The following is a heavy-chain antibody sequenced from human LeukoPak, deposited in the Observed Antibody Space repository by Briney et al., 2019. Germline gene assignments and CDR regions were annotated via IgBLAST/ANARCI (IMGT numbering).Heavy chain of an antibody. V-gene: IGHV1-2*02. J-gene: IGHJ4*02. CDR3: ARGGFSSSWYPELDG. CDR2: INPNGADT. CDR1: GYTFTGYY. D-gene: IGHD6-13*01. Sequence: ASVKVSCKASGYTFTGYYMHWVRQAPGPRLEWMGWINPNGADTNYEQKCQGRVTMTRDMSTSTVYMELSSLRSEDTAVYYCARGGFSSSWYPELDGWGQGTLVTVSS.